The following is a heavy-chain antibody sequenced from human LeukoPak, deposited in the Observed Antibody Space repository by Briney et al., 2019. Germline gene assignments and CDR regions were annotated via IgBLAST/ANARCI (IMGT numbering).Heavy chain of an antibody. V-gene: IGHV3-74*01. J-gene: IGHJ4*02. D-gene: IGHD5-18*01. CDR2: INSDGSST. CDR3: ARGYSYGFFDY. CDR1: GFTFSSYW. Sequence: GSLRLSCAASGFTFSSYWMHWVRQPPGKGLVWVSRINSDGSSTTYADSVKGRFTISRDNAKNTLYLQMNSLRAEDTAVYYCARGYSYGFFDYWGQGTLATVSS.